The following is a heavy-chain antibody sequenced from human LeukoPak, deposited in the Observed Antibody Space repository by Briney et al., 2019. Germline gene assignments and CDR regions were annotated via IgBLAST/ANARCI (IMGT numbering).Heavy chain of an antibody. V-gene: IGHV4-30-2*01. CDR1: GDSISSGIYY. CDR2: IYHSGST. J-gene: IGHJ4*02. D-gene: IGHD4-17*01. Sequence: SETLSLTCTVSGDSISSGIYYWSWIRQPPGKGLEWIGYIYHSGSTYYNPSLKGRVTISVDRSKNQFSLKLSSVTAADTAVYYCARTRGVPYGDYLNDYWGQGTLVTVSS. CDR3: ARTRGVPYGDYLNDY.